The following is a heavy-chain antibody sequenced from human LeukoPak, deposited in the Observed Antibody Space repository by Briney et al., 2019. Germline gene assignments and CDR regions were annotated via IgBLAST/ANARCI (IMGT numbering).Heavy chain of an antibody. CDR1: GGSISSGSYY. J-gene: IGHJ4*02. CDR2: IYTSGST. Sequence: SETLSLTCTVSGGSISSGSYYWSWIRQPAGKGLEWIGHIYTSGSTNYNPSLKSRVTISVDTSKNQFSLKLSSVTAADTAVYYCAREKPPWMAGAGPFDYWGQGTLVTVSS. CDR3: AREKPPWMAGAGPFDY. V-gene: IGHV4-61*09. D-gene: IGHD1-26*01.